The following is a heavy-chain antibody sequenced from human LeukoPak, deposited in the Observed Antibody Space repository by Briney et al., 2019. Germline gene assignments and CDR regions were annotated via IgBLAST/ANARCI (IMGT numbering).Heavy chain of an antibody. Sequence: PSEALSLTCTVSGGSISSGDYYWSWVRQPLGRGLEWIGYIYYSGSTYYNPSLKSRVTISVDTSKNQFSLKLSSVTAADTAVYYCARDCSGGSCFDYWGQGTLVTVSS. CDR2: IYYSGST. V-gene: IGHV4-30-4*01. CDR1: GGSISSGDYY. CDR3: ARDCSGGSCFDY. D-gene: IGHD2-15*01. J-gene: IGHJ4*02.